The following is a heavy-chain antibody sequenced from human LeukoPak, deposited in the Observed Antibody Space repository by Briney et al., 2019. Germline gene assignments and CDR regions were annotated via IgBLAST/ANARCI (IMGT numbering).Heavy chain of an antibody. CDR1: GYTFTGYY. V-gene: IGHV1-2*02. CDR2: INPNSGGT. D-gene: IGHD1-26*01. CDR3: ARLGSPIYYYYIDV. J-gene: IGHJ6*03. Sequence: ASVKVSCKASGYTFTGYYMHWVRQAPGQGLEWMGWINPNSGGTNYAQKFQGRVTMTRDTSISTAYMEPSRLRSDDTAVYYCARLGSPIYYYYIDVWGKGTTVTVSS.